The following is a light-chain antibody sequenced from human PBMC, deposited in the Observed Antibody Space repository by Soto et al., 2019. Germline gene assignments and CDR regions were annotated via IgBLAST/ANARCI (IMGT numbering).Light chain of an antibody. CDR2: GAC. Sequence: DIQMTQSPSSVSASVGDRVTITCRASQRISSWLALYQQKPGQALKVLIYGACSSQSGVPSRFGASGSASDLTLTISCLKPADFAAYYGPESNSFPLTFGPGTKV. CDR3: PESNSFPLT. V-gene: IGKV1-12*01. CDR1: QRISSW. J-gene: IGKJ3*01.